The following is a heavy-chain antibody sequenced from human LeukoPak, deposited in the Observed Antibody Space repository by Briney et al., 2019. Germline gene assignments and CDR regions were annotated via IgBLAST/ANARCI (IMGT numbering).Heavy chain of an antibody. J-gene: IGHJ6*01. CDR3: ARDADYYGMDV. CDR1: GGSISSGGYS. V-gene: IGHV4-30-2*01. Sequence: PSQTLSLTCAVSGGSISSGGYSWSWIRQPPGKGLEWIGYIYHSGSTYYNPSLKSRVTISVDRSKTQFSLKLSSVTAADTAVYYCARDADYYGMDVWGQGSTVTVSS. CDR2: IYHSGST.